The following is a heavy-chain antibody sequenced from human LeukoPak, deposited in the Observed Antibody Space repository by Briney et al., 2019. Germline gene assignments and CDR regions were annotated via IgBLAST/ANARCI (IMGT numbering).Heavy chain of an antibody. V-gene: IGHV3-7*03. J-gene: IGHJ4*02. CDR2: IKQDGSEK. Sequence: PGGSLRLSCEASGFTFSSYWMGWVRQAPGKGLEWVANIKQDGSEKYYVDSVKGRFTISRDNAQNSLYLQMNSLRAEDTAVYYCARAAYSSGWYGFFDYWGQGTLVTVSS. D-gene: IGHD6-19*01. CDR1: GFTFSSYW. CDR3: ARAAYSSGWYGFFDY.